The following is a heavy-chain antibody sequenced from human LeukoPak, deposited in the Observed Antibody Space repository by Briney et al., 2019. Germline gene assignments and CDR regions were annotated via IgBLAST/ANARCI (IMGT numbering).Heavy chain of an antibody. CDR1: GGSISSYY. D-gene: IGHD1-7*01. CDR3: ARHSNWNYDY. Sequence: PSETLSLTCTLSGGSISSYYWSWLRQPPGKGLEWIGYIYYSGSTNYNPSLKSRVTISLDTSKNQFSLKLSSMTAADTAVYYCARHSNWNYDYWGQGTLVTVSS. CDR2: IYYSGST. V-gene: IGHV4-59*08. J-gene: IGHJ4*02.